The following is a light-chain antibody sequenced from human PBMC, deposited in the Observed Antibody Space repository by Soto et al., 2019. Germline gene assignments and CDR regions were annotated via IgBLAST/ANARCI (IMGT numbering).Light chain of an antibody. CDR3: TSYSRDRVLV. CDR1: SSDIGGYKY. V-gene: IGLV2-14*01. J-gene: IGLJ3*02. Sequence: QSALTQPASVSGSLGQSITISCTGTSSDIGGYKYVSWYQQHPGKAPKLIIFEVSNRPSGVSARFSGSNSGNTASLTISGLQAEDEADYYCTSYSRDRVLVFGGGTKLTVL. CDR2: EVS.